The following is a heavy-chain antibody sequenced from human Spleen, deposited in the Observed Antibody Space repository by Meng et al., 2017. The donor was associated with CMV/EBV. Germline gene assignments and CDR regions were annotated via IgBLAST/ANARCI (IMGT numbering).Heavy chain of an antibody. Sequence: GGSLRLSCAASGFTFDDYAMHWVRQAPGKGLEWVSAISGSGGSTYYADSVKGRFTISRDNSKNTLYLQMNSLRAEDTAVYYCAKARQELLWFGDAEEGFDYWGQGTLVTVSS. CDR1: GFTFDDYA. V-gene: IGHV3-23*01. CDR2: ISGSGGST. CDR3: AKARQELLWFGDAEEGFDY. J-gene: IGHJ4*02. D-gene: IGHD3-10*01.